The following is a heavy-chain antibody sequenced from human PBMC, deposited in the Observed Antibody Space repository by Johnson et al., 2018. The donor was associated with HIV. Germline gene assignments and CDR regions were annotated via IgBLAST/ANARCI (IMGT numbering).Heavy chain of an antibody. CDR3: ARDLGGSYSGLDAFDI. CDR2: IYSGGST. D-gene: IGHD1-26*01. Sequence: EKLVESGGGLVQPGGSLRLSCAASGFTVSSNYMSWVRQAPGKGLEWVSVIYSGGSTYYADSVKGRFTISRDNSKNTLYLQMNSLRAEDTAVYYCARDLGGSYSGLDAFDIWGQGTMVTVSS. J-gene: IGHJ3*02. V-gene: IGHV3-66*01. CDR1: GFTVSSNY.